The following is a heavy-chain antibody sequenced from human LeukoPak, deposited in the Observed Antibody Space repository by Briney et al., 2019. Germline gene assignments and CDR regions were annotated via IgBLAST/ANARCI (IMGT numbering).Heavy chain of an antibody. Sequence: SETLSLTCAVYGGSFSGYYWSWIRQPPGKGLEWIGEINHSGSTNYNPSLKSRVTISVDTSKNQFSLKLSSVTAADTAVYYCARGRGYCSSTSCWHYYFDYWGQGTLVTVSS. J-gene: IGHJ4*02. V-gene: IGHV4-34*01. CDR2: INHSGST. CDR1: GGSFSGYY. D-gene: IGHD2-2*01. CDR3: ARGRGYCSSTSCWHYYFDY.